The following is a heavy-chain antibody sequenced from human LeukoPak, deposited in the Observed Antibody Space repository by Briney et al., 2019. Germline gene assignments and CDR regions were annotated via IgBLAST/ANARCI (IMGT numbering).Heavy chain of an antibody. D-gene: IGHD3-22*01. CDR1: GFPFSAYS. CDR3: AKAYYDSSGYSYYFDY. Sequence: GGSLRLSCAASGFPFSAYSMNWVRQAPGKGLEWVSSISGSSSYMFYADSVKGRFTISRDNAKNSLYLQMDSLRAEDTAVYYCAKAYYDSSGYSYYFDYWGQGTLVTVSS. CDR2: ISGSSSYM. J-gene: IGHJ4*02. V-gene: IGHV3-21*01.